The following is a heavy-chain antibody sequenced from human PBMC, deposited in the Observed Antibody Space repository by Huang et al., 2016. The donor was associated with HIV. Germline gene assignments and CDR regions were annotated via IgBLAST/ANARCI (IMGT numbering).Heavy chain of an antibody. CDR3: ASRRAAPESYFIDV. CDR1: GYKFSSYW. D-gene: IGHD2-15*01. Sequence: EVQLVQSGTEVKKPGESLKISCKGSGYKFSSYWIGWVRQMPGKGLEWMGVIYAEDSNTRYSPSIQGQVTISADKSISTAYVQWSSLKVSDTGVYYCASRRAAPESYFIDVWGKGTTVIVSS. V-gene: IGHV5-51*03. CDR2: IYAEDSNT. J-gene: IGHJ6*03.